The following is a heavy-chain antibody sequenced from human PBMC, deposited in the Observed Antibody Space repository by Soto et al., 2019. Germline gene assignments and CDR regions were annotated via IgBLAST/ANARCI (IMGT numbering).Heavy chain of an antibody. D-gene: IGHD6-19*01. Sequence: EVQLVESGGGLVQPGGSLRLSCAASGFTFSNYWMHWVRQVPGKGLVWVSRINSDGSSTSYADSVKGRFTISIDKAKNTLHLQMNSLRVEDTAVYYCARDPAPSGWYDYWGQGTLVTVSS. CDR3: ARDPAPSGWYDY. J-gene: IGHJ4*02. CDR1: GFTFSNYW. V-gene: IGHV3-74*01. CDR2: INSDGSST.